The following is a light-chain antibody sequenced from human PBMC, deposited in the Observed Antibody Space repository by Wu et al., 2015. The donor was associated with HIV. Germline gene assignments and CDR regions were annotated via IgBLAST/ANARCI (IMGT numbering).Light chain of an antibody. CDR2: GAS. Sequence: EIVLTQSPGTLSLSPGERATLSCRASQSVTSSYLSWYQQEPGQAPRLLIYGASSRATGIPDRFSGSGSGTDFTLTISRLEPEDFAVYYCQHYKTFGQGTKVEIK. J-gene: IGKJ1*01. CDR1: QSVTSSY. V-gene: IGKV3-20*01. CDR3: QHYKT.